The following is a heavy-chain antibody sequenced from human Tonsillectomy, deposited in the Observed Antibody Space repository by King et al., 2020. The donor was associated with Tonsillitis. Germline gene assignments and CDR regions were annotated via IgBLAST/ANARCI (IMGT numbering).Heavy chain of an antibody. CDR1: ELSFSSAW. V-gene: IGHV3-15*01. CDR3: TTDWAFDI. Sequence: DVQLVESGGGLVKPGGSLRLSCVASELSFSSAWMSWVGQALGKGLDGVGRIKSKIVGGTTDYAAPVKGRFSISTDDSKNTLYLQMNSLKTEDTAVYYCTTDWAFDIWGQGTMVTVSS. J-gene: IGHJ3*02. CDR2: IKSKIVGGTT.